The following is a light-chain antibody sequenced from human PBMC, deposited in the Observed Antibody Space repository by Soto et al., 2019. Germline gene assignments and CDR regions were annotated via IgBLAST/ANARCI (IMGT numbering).Light chain of an antibody. CDR3: CSFAPGSTLI. V-gene: IGLV3-27*01. Sequence: SYELTQPSSVSVSPGQTARITCSGDVLAKKSARWFQQKPGQAPVEVIYKDSERPSGIPERFSGSSSGTTVTLTISGAQVEDEADYYCCSFAPGSTLIFGGGTKLTVL. CDR2: KDS. CDR1: VLAKKS. J-gene: IGLJ2*01.